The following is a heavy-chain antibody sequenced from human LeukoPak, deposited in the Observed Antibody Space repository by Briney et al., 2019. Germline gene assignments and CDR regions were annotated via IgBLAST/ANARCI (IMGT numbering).Heavy chain of an antibody. CDR1: GFTFSSYA. J-gene: IGHJ4*02. CDR3: AKVFYGDYAKFDY. Sequence: PGGSLRLSCAASGFTFSSYAMSWVRQAPGKGLEWVSVMSGSGDSTYFSDSVKGRFSISRDNSKNTLYLEMNSLRAEDTAIYYCAKVFYGDYAKFDYWGQGTLVTVSS. D-gene: IGHD4-17*01. V-gene: IGHV3-23*01. CDR2: MSGSGDST.